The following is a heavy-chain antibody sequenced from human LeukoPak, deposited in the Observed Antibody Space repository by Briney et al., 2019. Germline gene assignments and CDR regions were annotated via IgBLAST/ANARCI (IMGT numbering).Heavy chain of an antibody. D-gene: IGHD1-7*01. CDR2: INPNSGGT. J-gene: IGHJ6*03. V-gene: IGHV1-2*02. Sequence: ASVKVSCKASGYTFTGYYMHWVRQAPGQGLEWMGWINPNSGGTNYAQKFQGRVTMTRDTSISTAYIELSRLRSDDTAVYYCARSVTGTTDTSYYYYYMDVWGKGTTVTVSS. CDR3: ARSVTGTTDTSYYYYYMDV. CDR1: GYTFTGYY.